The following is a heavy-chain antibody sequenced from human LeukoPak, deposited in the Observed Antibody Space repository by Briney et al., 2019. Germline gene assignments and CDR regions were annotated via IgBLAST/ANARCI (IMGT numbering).Heavy chain of an antibody. J-gene: IGHJ4*02. Sequence: SQTLSPTCAISGDSVSSNSAAWTWIRQSPSRGLEWLGRTYYRSKWYNDYAVSVKGRTTINPDTSKNQFSLQLNSVTPDDTAVYYCARVKLRTFDYWGQGTLVTVSS. CDR3: ARVKLRTFDY. D-gene: IGHD3-16*01. CDR1: GDSVSSNSAA. CDR2: TYYRSKWYN. V-gene: IGHV6-1*01.